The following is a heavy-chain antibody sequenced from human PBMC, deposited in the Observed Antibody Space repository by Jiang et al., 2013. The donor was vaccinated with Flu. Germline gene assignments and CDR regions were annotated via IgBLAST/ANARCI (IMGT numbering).Heavy chain of an antibody. CDR2: ISPDGYNK. D-gene: IGHD3-10*01. V-gene: IGHV3-30*18. J-gene: IGHJ5*02. CDR3: AKRRGAPDA. CDR1: GFTFSTSD. Sequence: VQLLGVWGGVVQPGRSLRLSCAASGFTFSTSDMHWVRQAPGRGLEWVAMISPDGYNKYYADSVKGRFTISRDNSKNTLSLQMNRLRGEDTAVYYCAKRRGAPDAWGREPWSPS.